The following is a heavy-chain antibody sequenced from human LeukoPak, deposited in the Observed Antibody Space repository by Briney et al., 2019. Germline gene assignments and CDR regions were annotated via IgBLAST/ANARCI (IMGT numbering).Heavy chain of an antibody. CDR1: GGSFSGYY. CDR3: ARSPGYSSGWDFDY. CDR2: INHSGST. Sequence: SSETLSLTCAVYGGSFSGYYWSWIRQPPGKGLEWIGEINHSGSTYYNPSLKSRVTISVDTSKNQFSLKLSSVTAADTAVYYCARSPGYSSGWDFDYWGQGTLVTVSS. V-gene: IGHV4-34*01. J-gene: IGHJ4*02. D-gene: IGHD6-19*01.